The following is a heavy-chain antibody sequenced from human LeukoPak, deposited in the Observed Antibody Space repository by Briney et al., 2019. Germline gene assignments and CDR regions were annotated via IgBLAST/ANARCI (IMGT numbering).Heavy chain of an antibody. D-gene: IGHD5-18*01. CDR1: GFTFTDSY. V-gene: IGHV3-11*01. CDR3: ARMYSYGSGYYYYNYVDV. Sequence: GGSLRLSCAASGFTFTDSYMSWIRQAPGKGLEWVSYISSGGSTIYYADSVKGRFTISRDNAKNSLYLQMNSLRAEDTAVYYCARMYSYGSGYYYYNYVDVWGKGTTVTVSS. J-gene: IGHJ6*03. CDR2: ISSGGSTI.